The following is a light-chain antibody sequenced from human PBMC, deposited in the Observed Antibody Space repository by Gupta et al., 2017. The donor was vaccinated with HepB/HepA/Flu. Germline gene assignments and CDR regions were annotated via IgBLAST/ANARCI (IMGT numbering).Light chain of an antibody. Sequence: EIVLTQSPATLSLPPGERATLSCRASESISSYLAWFQQKPGQAPRLLIYDASNRATGIPARFSGSGSGTDFTLTITSLEPEDFALYYCQQRSNWPRTFGQGTKVEIK. CDR2: DAS. V-gene: IGKV3-11*01. CDR1: ESISSY. CDR3: QQRSNWPRT. J-gene: IGKJ1*01.